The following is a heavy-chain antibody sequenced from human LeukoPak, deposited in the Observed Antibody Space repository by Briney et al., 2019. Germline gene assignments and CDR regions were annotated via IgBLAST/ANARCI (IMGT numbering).Heavy chain of an antibody. D-gene: IGHD3-22*01. Sequence: GGSLRLSCAAPGFTVSSNYMTWVRQAPGKGLEWVSIIYSGGSTNYADSVKGRFTISRDNSKNTLYLQMNSLRAEDTAVYYCARVGYYDSSGYYSYWGQGTLVTVSS. V-gene: IGHV3-66*01. CDR3: ARVGYYDSSGYYSY. J-gene: IGHJ4*02. CDR2: IYSGGST. CDR1: GFTVSSNY.